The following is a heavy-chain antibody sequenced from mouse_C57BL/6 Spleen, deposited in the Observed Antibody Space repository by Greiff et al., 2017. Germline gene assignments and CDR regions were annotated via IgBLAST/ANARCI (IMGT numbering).Heavy chain of an antibody. Sequence: VQLQQPGAELVKPGASVKLSCKASGYTFTSYWMQWVTQRPGQGLEWIGEIDPSDSYTNYNQKFKCKATLTVDTSSSTAYMQLSSLTSEDSAVYYCARRGYDYDYWGQGTTLTVSS. CDR3: ARRGYDYDY. CDR2: IDPSDSYT. V-gene: IGHV1-50*01. CDR1: GYTFTSYW. D-gene: IGHD2-4*01. J-gene: IGHJ2*01.